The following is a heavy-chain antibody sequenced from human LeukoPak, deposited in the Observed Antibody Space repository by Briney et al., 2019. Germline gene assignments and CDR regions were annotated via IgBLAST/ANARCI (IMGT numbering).Heavy chain of an antibody. CDR1: GGSISSYY. D-gene: IGHD2-2*01. CDR3: ARDRYCSSTSCYGGDY. J-gene: IGHJ4*02. CDR2: ISSSSSYV. V-gene: IGHV3-21*01. Sequence: ETLSLTCTVSGGSISSYYWSWVRQAPGKGLEWVSSISSSSSYVYYADSVKGRFTISRDNAKNSLYLQMNSLRAEDTAVYYCARDRYCSSTSCYGGDYWGQGTLVTVSS.